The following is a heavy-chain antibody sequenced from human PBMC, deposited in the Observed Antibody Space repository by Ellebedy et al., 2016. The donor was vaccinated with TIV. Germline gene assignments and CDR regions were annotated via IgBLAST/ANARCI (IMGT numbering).Heavy chain of an antibody. CDR3: AKDESYQLLYIAY. CDR2: ISGSGGST. Sequence: GESLKISXAASGFTFSSYAMSWVRQAPGKGLEWVSAISGSGGSTYYADSVKGRFTISRDNSKNTLYLQMNSLRAEDTAVYYCAKDESYQLLYIAYWGQGTLVTVSS. J-gene: IGHJ4*02. D-gene: IGHD2-2*01. CDR1: GFTFSSYA. V-gene: IGHV3-23*01.